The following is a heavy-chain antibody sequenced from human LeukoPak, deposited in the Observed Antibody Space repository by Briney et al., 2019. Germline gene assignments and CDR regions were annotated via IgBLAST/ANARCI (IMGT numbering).Heavy chain of an antibody. CDR2: IYYSGTT. Sequence: SETLSLTCTVSGGSISNYYWNWIRQPPGKGLEWIGYIYYSGTTNYNPSLKSRVSMSVDTSKNQFSLKLSSVTAADTAVYYCARGPPSGYNYFDYWGQGTLVTVSS. CDR1: GGSISNYY. J-gene: IGHJ4*02. CDR3: ARGPPSGYNYFDY. V-gene: IGHV4-59*01. D-gene: IGHD3-22*01.